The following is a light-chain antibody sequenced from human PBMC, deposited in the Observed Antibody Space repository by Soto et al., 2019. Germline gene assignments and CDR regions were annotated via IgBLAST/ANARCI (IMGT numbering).Light chain of an antibody. CDR2: AAS. V-gene: IGKV3-20*01. Sequence: EVVPSQSPATLSVSPGEGATLSCRASQGIGDTLAWYQHKPGKAPRLLIYAASSRATGIPDRFSGSGSGTDFTLTISRLEPEDFAVYYCHQYGTSVGTFGQGTKVDIK. CDR1: QGIGDT. CDR3: HQYGTSVGT. J-gene: IGKJ1*01.